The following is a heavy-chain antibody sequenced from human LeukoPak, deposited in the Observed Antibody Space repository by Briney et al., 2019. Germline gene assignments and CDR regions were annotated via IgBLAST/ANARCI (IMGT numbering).Heavy chain of an antibody. D-gene: IGHD2-2*01. CDR2: IIPILGIA. J-gene: IGHJ3*02. CDR3: ARGTGYCSSTSCIDAFDI. CDR1: GGTFSSYA. Sequence: GASVKVSCKASGGTFSSYAISWVRQAPGQGLEWMGRIIPILGIANYAQKFQGRVTITADKSTSTAYMELSSLRSEDTAVYYCARGTGYCSSTSCIDAFDIWGQGTMVTVSS. V-gene: IGHV1-69*04.